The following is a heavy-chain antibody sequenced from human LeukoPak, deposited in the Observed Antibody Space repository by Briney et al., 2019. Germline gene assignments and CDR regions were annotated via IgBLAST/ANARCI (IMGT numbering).Heavy chain of an antibody. J-gene: IGHJ5*02. V-gene: IGHV3-30*18. CDR3: AKNGVGATGYNWFDP. Sequence: PGRSLRLSCAASGFTFSSYGMHWVRQAPGKGLEWVAVISYDGSNKYYADSVRGRFTISRDNSKNTLYLQMNSLRAEDTAVYYCAKNGVGATGYNWFDPWGQGTLVTVSS. CDR1: GFTFSSYG. D-gene: IGHD1-26*01. CDR2: ISYDGSNK.